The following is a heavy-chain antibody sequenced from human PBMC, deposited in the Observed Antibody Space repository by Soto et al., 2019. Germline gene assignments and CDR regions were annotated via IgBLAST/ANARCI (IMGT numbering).Heavy chain of an antibody. V-gene: IGHV3-23*01. D-gene: IGHD2-21*02. CDR1: GFTFSDYA. Sequence: GGSLRLSCAASGFTFSDYAMTWVRQAPGKGLESVSGIYGNGGGIQYADSVRGRFTISRDNSKNTLYLQMNSLRAEDTAVYYCAKDVISGDGLLIMDHWGEGTLVTVS. J-gene: IGHJ4*02. CDR2: IYGNGGGI. CDR3: AKDVISGDGLLIMDH.